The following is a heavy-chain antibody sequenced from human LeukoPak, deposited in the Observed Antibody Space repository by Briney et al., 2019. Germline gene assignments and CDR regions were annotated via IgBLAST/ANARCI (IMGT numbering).Heavy chain of an antibody. V-gene: IGHV1-69*08. Sequence: VASVKVSCKTSGGTLRTHIFSWVRQAPGQGLEWMGRITPINETTKYAQRFQGRVTITADPYTDTVYMEMSNLRSDDTAIYYCTRVNLRGSKYNWFDPWGQGTPVTVSS. D-gene: IGHD4-4*01. J-gene: IGHJ5*02. CDR3: TRVNLRGSKYNWFDP. CDR1: GGTLRTHI. CDR2: ITPINETT.